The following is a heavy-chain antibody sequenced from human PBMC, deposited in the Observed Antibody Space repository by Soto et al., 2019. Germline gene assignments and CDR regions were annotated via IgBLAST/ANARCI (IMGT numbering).Heavy chain of an antibody. Sequence: GASVKVSCKASGYTFTSHGVSWLRQAPGQGLEWLGWISTYSGIRNYARKFQDRVTMGSDTSTSTVYMELRSLTSNDTAMYYCARDPSTSRFDYWGQGTLVTVPQ. D-gene: IGHD2-2*01. CDR1: GYTFTSHG. J-gene: IGHJ4*02. CDR3: ARDPSTSRFDY. V-gene: IGHV1-18*01. CDR2: ISTYSGIR.